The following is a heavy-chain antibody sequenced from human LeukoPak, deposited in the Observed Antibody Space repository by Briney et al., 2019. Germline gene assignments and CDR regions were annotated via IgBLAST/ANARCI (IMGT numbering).Heavy chain of an antibody. CDR3: AREDISGPGGRYSYNLDV. D-gene: IGHD3-16*01. Sequence: GGSLRLSCAASGFSLYRHWMTWVRQIPGKGLEWVANIKEDGGERNYVDSVKGRFTISRDNTRNSLYLQMNSLRPEDTAIYYCAREDISGPGGRYSYNLDVWGQGTAVTVSS. J-gene: IGHJ6*02. V-gene: IGHV3-7*01. CDR1: GFSLYRHW. CDR2: IKEDGGER.